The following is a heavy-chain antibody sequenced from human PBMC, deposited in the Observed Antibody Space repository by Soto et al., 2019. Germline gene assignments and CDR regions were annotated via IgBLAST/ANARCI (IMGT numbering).Heavy chain of an antibody. Sequence: SETLSLTCTVSGGSVSSDSYYWSWIRQPPGKGLEWIAYIYYTGSTNYNPSLKSRVTISADTSKNQFSLKLTSVTAADTSVYYCARTMYCRGGSCYFGGFDYWGQGTLVPV. J-gene: IGHJ4*02. CDR1: GGSVSSDSYY. CDR2: IYYTGST. D-gene: IGHD2-15*01. V-gene: IGHV4-61*01. CDR3: ARTMYCRGGSCYFGGFDY.